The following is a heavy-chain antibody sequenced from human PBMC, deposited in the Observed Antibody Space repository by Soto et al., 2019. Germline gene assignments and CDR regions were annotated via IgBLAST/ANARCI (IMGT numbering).Heavy chain of an antibody. V-gene: IGHV4-4*02. CDR1: GASIGSGGW. CDR3: ARHEGWTGPDQ. J-gene: IGHJ5*02. D-gene: IGHD2-8*02. Sequence: QVHLQESGPGLVKPSETLSLTCAVSGASIGSGGWWSWVRQPPGKGLKWIAEIFHDGNTNYSPSLKSRVTISVDKSQNQFSLNVYSVTAADTAVYYCARHEGWTGPDQWGQGTLVTVSS. CDR2: IFHDGNT.